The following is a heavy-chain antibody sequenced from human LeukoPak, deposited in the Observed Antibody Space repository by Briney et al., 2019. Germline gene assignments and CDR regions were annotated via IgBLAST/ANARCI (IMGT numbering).Heavy chain of an antibody. V-gene: IGHV3-23*01. CDR3: AKKRVITTPDAIDWYFDL. J-gene: IGHJ2*01. CDR1: RFSFSTYP. CDR2: LSGSGGAT. Sequence: GGSLRLSCAASRFSFSTYPMGWVRQAPGKGLEWVSILSGSGGATYYADSVKGRFTISRDNSENTLFLQMNNLGAEDTALYYCAKKRVITTPDAIDWYFDLWGRGTLVTVSS. D-gene: IGHD1-1*01.